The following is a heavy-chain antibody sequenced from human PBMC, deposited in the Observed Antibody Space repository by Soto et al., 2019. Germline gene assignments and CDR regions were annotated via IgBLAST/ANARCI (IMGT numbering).Heavy chain of an antibody. V-gene: IGHV1-18*01. J-gene: IGHJ6*02. CDR2: ISGYNGDT. CDR3: AKNGQPTYYYHGLDV. D-gene: IGHD2-8*01. CDR1: GYTFTRYG. Sequence: ASVKVSCKASGYTFTRYGISWVRQAPGQGLEWMGWISGYNGDTNYAREFQGRVSMTIDTSTTTAYMELRSLTSDDTAVYYCAKNGQPTYYYHGLDVWG.